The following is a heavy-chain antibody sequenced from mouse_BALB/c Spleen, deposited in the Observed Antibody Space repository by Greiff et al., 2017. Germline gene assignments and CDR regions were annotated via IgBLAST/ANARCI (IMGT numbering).Heavy chain of an antibody. Sequence: EVKLMESGGGLVKPGGSLKLSCAASGFTFSSYAMSWVRQSPEKRLEWVAEISSGGSYTYYPDTVTGRFTISRDNAKNTLYLEISSLRSEDTAMYYCAREDAMDYWGQGTSVTVSS. CDR3: AREDAMDY. CDR1: GFTFSSYA. V-gene: IGHV5-9-4*01. J-gene: IGHJ4*01. CDR2: ISSGGSYT.